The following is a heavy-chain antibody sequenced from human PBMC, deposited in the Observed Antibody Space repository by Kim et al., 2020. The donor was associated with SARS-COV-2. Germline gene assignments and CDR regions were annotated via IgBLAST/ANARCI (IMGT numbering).Heavy chain of an antibody. J-gene: IGHJ5*01. V-gene: IGHV3-30*18. CDR2: ISYDGSNK. D-gene: IGHD6-19*01. CDR3: AKDSHSYSSGWYES. Sequence: GGSLRLSCAASGFTFSSYGMHWVRQAPGKGLEWVAVISYDGSNKYYADSVKGRFTISRDNSKNTLYLQMNSLRAEDTAVYYCAKDSHSYSSGWYESWGQGTLVTVSS. CDR1: GFTFSSYG.